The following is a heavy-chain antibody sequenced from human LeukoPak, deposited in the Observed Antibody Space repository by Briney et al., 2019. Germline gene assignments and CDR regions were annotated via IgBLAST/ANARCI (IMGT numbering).Heavy chain of an antibody. J-gene: IGHJ4*02. D-gene: IGHD3-22*01. Sequence: GGSLRLSCAASGFTFSSYWMSWVRQAPGKGLEWVANIKQDGSEKYYVDSVKGRFTISRDNAKNSLYLQMNSLRAEDTAVYYCARELDSSGYYYGGGFDYWGQGTLVTVSS. CDR1: GFTFSSYW. CDR2: IKQDGSEK. CDR3: ARELDSSGYYYGGGFDY. V-gene: IGHV3-7*01.